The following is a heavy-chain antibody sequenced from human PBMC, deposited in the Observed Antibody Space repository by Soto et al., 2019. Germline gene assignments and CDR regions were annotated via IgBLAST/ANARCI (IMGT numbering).Heavy chain of an antibody. CDR3: ATSIVVVTALDY. V-gene: IGHV1-3*05. Sequence: QVQLVQSGAEEKKPGASVKVSCKASGYTFTSYAMHWVRQAPGQRLEWMGWINAGNGNTKYSQKFQGRGTITRDTSASTAYMELSSLRSEDTAVYYCATSIVVVTALDYWGQGTLVTVSS. CDR1: GYTFTSYA. D-gene: IGHD2-21*02. J-gene: IGHJ4*02. CDR2: INAGNGNT.